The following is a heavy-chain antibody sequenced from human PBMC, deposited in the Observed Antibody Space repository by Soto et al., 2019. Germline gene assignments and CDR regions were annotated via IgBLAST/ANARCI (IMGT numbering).Heavy chain of an antibody. CDR3: DSVRNYYDSSSYHGPLEP. CDR1: GGSISSGGYS. Sequence: PSETLSLTCAVSGGSISSGGYSWSWIRHPPGKGLEWIGYLYHSWSTYYNPSLKSRVTISVDRSKNQFYLKLSSVTAADTAVYYFDSVRNYYDSSSYHGPLEPWGQGTLVT. J-gene: IGHJ5*02. CDR2: LYHSWST. D-gene: IGHD3-22*01. V-gene: IGHV4-30-2*01.